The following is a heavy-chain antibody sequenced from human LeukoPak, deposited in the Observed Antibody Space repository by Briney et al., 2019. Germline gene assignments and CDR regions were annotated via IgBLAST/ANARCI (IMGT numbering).Heavy chain of an antibody. CDR1: GFTFGRYA. Sequence: GGSLRLSCAASGFTFGRYAMKWVRQAPGKGLEWVSCIGSSGSYMYYADSVKGRFTISRDNAKNSLYLQMDSLRAEDAAVYYCAREDYSSGNPTIDTWGQGTLVTVSS. CDR2: IGSSGSYM. J-gene: IGHJ5*02. D-gene: IGHD3-10*01. V-gene: IGHV3-21*01. CDR3: AREDYSSGNPTIDT.